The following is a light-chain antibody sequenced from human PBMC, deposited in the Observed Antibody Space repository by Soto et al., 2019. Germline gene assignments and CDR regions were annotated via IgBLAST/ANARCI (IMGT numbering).Light chain of an antibody. V-gene: IGKV3-20*01. CDR2: DAV. J-gene: IGKJ2*01. Sequence: EIVLTQSPGTLSLSPGEGATLSCRAGQSVTGTNLAWYQQRAGQAPRLLIYDAVRRATGIPDRFSGSGSGTDFTLTISRLEPEDFAVYYCHQYGSSLGTFGQGTKVEI. CDR1: QSVTGTN. CDR3: HQYGSSLGT.